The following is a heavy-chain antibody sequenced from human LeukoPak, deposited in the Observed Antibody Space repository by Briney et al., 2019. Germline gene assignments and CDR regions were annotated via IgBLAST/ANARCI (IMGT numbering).Heavy chain of an antibody. CDR2: MNPNNGDT. D-gene: IGHD3-3*01. V-gene: IGHV1-8*01. CDR1: GYTFSSYD. CDR3: ARAVRSAGGWFDP. Sequence: ASVKVSCKASGYTFSSYDFNWVRQANGQGIEWMGWMNPNNGDTGYAQKFQGRVIMTSDSSISTVYMELSSLRYEDTAVYYCARAVRSAGGWFDPWGQGTLVTVSS. J-gene: IGHJ5*02.